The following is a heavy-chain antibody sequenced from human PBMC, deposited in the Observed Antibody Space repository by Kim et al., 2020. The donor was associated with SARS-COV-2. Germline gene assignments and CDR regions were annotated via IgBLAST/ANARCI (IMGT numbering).Heavy chain of an antibody. CDR2: ISWNSGSI. CDR1: GFTFGGYA. CDR3: AKDTAKVVVAADNWFDL. V-gene: IGHV3-9*01. J-gene: IGHJ5*02. D-gene: IGHD2-15*01. Sequence: GGSLRLSCAASGFTFGGYAMHWVRQAPGKGLEWVSGISWNSGSIGYADSVKGRFTISRDNGKNSLYLQMNSLRVEDPALDYCAKDTAKVVVAADNWFDLWGQGTLVTVSS.